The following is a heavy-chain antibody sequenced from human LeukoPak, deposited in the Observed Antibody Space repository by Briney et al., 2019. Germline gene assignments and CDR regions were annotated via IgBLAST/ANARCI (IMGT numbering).Heavy chain of an antibody. CDR3: ARDHNWGPDY. CDR1: GYTFTDYY. V-gene: IGHV1-2*02. CDR2: INPSSGGT. Sequence: ASVKVSCKTSGYTFTDYYMHWVRQAPGQGLEWMGWINPSSGGTYYAQRFQGRVSLTRDTSISTAYMELSGLTSDDTAVYFCARDHNWGPDYWGQGTLVSVSS. J-gene: IGHJ4*02. D-gene: IGHD7-27*01.